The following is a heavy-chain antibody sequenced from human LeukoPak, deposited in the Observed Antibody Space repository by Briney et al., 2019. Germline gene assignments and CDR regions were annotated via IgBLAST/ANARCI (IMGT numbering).Heavy chain of an antibody. CDR3: AKGTGDSSGYFSSSYYYYGMDV. CDR2: ISGSGGST. CDR1: GFTFSSYA. V-gene: IGHV3-23*01. J-gene: IGHJ6*02. Sequence: GGSLRLSCAASGFTFSSYAMSWVRQAPGKGLEWVSAISGSGGSTYYADPVKGRFTISRDNSKNTLYLQMNSLRAEDTAVYYCAKGTGDSSGYFSSSYYYYGMDVWGQGTTVTVSS. D-gene: IGHD3-22*01.